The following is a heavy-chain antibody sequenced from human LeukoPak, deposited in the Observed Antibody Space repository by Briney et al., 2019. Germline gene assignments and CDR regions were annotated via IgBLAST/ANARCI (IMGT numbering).Heavy chain of an antibody. J-gene: IGHJ4*02. V-gene: IGHV4-39*01. CDR2: IYYSGST. CDR1: GGSISSDNYY. Sequence: SETLSLTCTVSGGSISSDNYYWGWVRHPPGKGLEWLGTIYYSGSTYYNPSLKSRVTISVDTPNNQFSLKLSSVTAADTAVYYCARRYDSSWTFDYWGQGTLVTVSS. D-gene: IGHD6-13*01. CDR3: ARRYDSSWTFDY.